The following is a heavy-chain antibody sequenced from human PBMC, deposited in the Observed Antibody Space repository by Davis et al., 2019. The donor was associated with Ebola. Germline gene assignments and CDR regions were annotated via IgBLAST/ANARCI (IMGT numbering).Heavy chain of an antibody. V-gene: IGHV3-33*01. Sequence: PGGSLRLSCAASGFTFTNYAMHWVRQAPGKGLEWVADIWFDGNHKFYGDSVKDRFTISRDNSKNTVYLQMNSLRAEDTAVYYCARGQRLSEYWGQGTLVTVSS. CDR3: ARGQRLSEY. CDR1: GFTFTNYA. CDR2: IWFDGNHK. J-gene: IGHJ4*02.